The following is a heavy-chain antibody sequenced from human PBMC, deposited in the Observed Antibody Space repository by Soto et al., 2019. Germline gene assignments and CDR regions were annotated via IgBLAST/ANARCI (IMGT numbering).Heavy chain of an antibody. CDR2: ISGSGGST. J-gene: IGHJ4*02. CDR3: AKTYYYDSSGYYEDYFDY. Sequence: GGSLRLSCAASGFTFSSYAMSWVRQAPGKGLEWVSAISGSGGSTYYADSVKGRFTISRDNSKNTLYLQMNSLRAEDTAVYYYAKTYYYDSSGYYEDYFDYWGQGALVTVSS. CDR1: GFTFSSYA. V-gene: IGHV3-23*01. D-gene: IGHD3-22*01.